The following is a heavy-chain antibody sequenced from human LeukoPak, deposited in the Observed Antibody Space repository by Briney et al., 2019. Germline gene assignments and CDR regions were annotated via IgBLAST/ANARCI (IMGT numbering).Heavy chain of an antibody. J-gene: IGHJ4*02. CDR3: ARHQARYYYDSSGFDDY. Sequence: SETLSLTCAVYGGSFSGYYWSWIRQPPGKGLEWIGSIYYSGSTYYNPSLKSRVTISVDTSKNQFSLKLSSVTAADTAVYYRARHQARYYYDSSGFDDYWGQGTLVTVSS. D-gene: IGHD3-22*01. CDR1: GGSFSGYY. V-gene: IGHV4-34*01. CDR2: IYYSGST.